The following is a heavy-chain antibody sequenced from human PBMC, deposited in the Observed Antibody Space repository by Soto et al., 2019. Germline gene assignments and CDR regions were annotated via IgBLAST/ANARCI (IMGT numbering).Heavy chain of an antibody. CDR3: ARDRGHYDFWSGYSTTNYFDY. D-gene: IGHD3-3*01. Sequence: GASGKVSCKASGYPFTSYGNTRVPQAPGQGLEWMGWISAYNGNTNSAQKLQGRVTMTTDTSTSTAYMELRSLRSDDTAVYYCARDRGHYDFWSGYSTTNYFDYWGQGTLVTVSS. V-gene: IGHV1-18*01. J-gene: IGHJ4*02. CDR1: GYPFTSYG. CDR2: ISAYNGNT.